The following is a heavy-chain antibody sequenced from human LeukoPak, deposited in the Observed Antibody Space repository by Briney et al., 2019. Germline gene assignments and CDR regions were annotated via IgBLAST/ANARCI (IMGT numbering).Heavy chain of an antibody. CDR2: ISGSGGST. D-gene: IGHD6-19*01. Sequence: GGSLRLSCAASGFTFSNAWMSWVRQAPGKGLEWVSAISGSGGSTYYADSVKGRFTISRDNSKNTLYLQMNSLRAEDTAVYYCAKYSAVAGTRTEYWGQGTLVTVSS. J-gene: IGHJ4*02. CDR1: GFTFSNAW. V-gene: IGHV3-23*01. CDR3: AKYSAVAGTRTEY.